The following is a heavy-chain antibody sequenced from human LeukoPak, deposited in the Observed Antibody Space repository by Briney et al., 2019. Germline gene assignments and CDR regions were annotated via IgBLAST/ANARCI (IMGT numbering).Heavy chain of an antibody. CDR2: TYYSGST. CDR1: GGSISSYY. CDR3: AGIAARPGVFDY. D-gene: IGHD6-6*01. J-gene: IGHJ4*02. V-gene: IGHV4-59*01. Sequence: SETLSLTCTVSGGSISSYYWSWIRQSPGKGLEWIGYTYYSGSTNYNPSLKSRVTISVDTSKNQFSLKLSSVTAADTAVYYCAGIAARPGVFDYWGQGTLVTVSS.